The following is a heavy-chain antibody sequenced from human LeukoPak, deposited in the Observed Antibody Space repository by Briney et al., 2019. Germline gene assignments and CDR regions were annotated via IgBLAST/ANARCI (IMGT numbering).Heavy chain of an antibody. Sequence: GGSLRLSCAASGFTFSSYAMHWVRQAPGKGLEWVAVISYDGSNKYYADSVKGRFTISRDNSKNTLYLQMNSLRAEDTAVYYCAGQIGGHIVDDNWFDPWGQGTLVTVSS. CDR2: ISYDGSNK. CDR3: AGQIGGHIVDDNWFDP. J-gene: IGHJ5*02. CDR1: GFTFSSYA. D-gene: IGHD2-21*01. V-gene: IGHV3-30*04.